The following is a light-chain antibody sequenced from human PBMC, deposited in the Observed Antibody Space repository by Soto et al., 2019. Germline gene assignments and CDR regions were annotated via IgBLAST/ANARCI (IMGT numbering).Light chain of an antibody. V-gene: IGKV1-39*01. Sequence: DIQLTQSPSFLSASVGDRVSITCRASQGISNYLAWYQQEPGKAPKLLIYAANSLQSGVPSRFSGSGSGRDFTLTISSLRPEDVATYFCQQSYSSPPWTFGQGTKVDIK. CDR2: AAN. J-gene: IGKJ1*01. CDR1: QGISNY. CDR3: QQSYSSPPWT.